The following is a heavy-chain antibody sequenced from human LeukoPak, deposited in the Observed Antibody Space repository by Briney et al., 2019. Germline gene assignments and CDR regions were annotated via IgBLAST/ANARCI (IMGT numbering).Heavy chain of an antibody. CDR2: IRPDGSEI. V-gene: IGHV3-7*01. J-gene: IGHJ4*02. Sequence: GGSLRLSCAASGFTFSSYWMSWVRQAPGKGLEWVANIRPDGSEIYYGDSVKGRFTISRDNAKTSLYLQMNSLRAEDTAVYYCARYCGGAGCWDSGGQGTLVTVSS. D-gene: IGHD2-21*01. CDR1: GFTFSSYW. CDR3: ARYCGGAGCWDS.